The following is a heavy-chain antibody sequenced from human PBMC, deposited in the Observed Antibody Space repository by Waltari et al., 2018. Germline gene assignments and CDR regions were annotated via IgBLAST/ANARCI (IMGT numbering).Heavy chain of an antibody. CDR1: GYTLTELS. CDR2: FDPEDGET. CDR3: ATGEFRSSWYPIARFDY. Sequence: QVQLVQSGAEVKKPGASVKVSCKVSGYTLTELSMHWVRQAPGKGLEWMGCFDPEDGETSYAQKFQGRVTMTEDTATDTAYMELSSLRSEETAVYYCATGEFRSSWYPIARFDYWGQGTLVTVSS. J-gene: IGHJ4*02. V-gene: IGHV1-24*01. D-gene: IGHD6-13*01.